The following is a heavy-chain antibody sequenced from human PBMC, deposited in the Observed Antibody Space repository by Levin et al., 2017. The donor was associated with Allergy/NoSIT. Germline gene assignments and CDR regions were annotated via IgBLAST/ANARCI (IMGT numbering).Heavy chain of an antibody. J-gene: IGHJ5*02. Sequence: ASVKVSCKASGYTFTGYYMHWVRQAPGQGLEWMGWINPNSGGTNYAQKFQGRVTMTRDTSISTAYMELSRLRSDDTAVYYCARSADAPNINWFDPWGQGTLVTVSS. V-gene: IGHV1-2*02. CDR3: ARSADAPNINWFDP. CDR2: INPNSGGT. CDR1: GYTFTGYY.